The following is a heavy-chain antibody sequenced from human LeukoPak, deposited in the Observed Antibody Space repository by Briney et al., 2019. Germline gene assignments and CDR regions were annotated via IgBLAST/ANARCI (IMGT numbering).Heavy chain of an antibody. D-gene: IGHD1-26*01. CDR3: ARDRIVGAEDDAFHF. CDR2: ISTYNGNT. CDR1: GYTFTIYG. V-gene: IGHV1-18*04. Sequence: ASVKVSCKASGYTFTIYGITWLRQAPGQGLEWMGWISTYNGNTNYAQKVQGRVTMTADTSTSTAFMELRSLRSDDTAVYYCARDRIVGAEDDAFHFWGQGTMVTVSS. J-gene: IGHJ3*01.